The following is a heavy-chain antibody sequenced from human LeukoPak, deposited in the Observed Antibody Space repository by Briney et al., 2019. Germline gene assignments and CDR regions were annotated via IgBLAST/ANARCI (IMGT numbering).Heavy chain of an antibody. CDR2: ISGSDGST. Sequence: GGSLGLSCAASGFTFRSYAMSWVRQAPGKGLEWVSSISGSDGSTYYADSVKGRFTISRDNSKNTLYLQMSSLRAEDTAVYYCAKDRDGYNYFYYFDYWGQGTLVTVSS. CDR3: AKDRDGYNYFYYFDY. V-gene: IGHV3-23*01. CDR1: GFTFRSYA. J-gene: IGHJ4*02. D-gene: IGHD5-24*01.